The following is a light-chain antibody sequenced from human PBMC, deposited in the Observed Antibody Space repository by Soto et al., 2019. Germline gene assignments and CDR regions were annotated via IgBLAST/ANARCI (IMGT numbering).Light chain of an antibody. CDR3: CSYAGSSTLV. V-gene: IGLV2-23*01. J-gene: IGLJ2*01. Sequence: QSALTQPASVSGSPGQSITIYCTGTSSDVGSYKFVSWYQQHPVKAPKLMIYEGSKRPSGVSNRFSGSKSGNTASLTISGLQAEDEADYYCCSYAGSSTLVFGGGTKLTVL. CDR1: SSDVGSYKF. CDR2: EGS.